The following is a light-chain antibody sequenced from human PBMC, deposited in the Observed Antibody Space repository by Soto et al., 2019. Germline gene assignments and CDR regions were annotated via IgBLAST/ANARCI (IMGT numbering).Light chain of an antibody. V-gene: IGKV3-15*01. J-gene: IGKJ1*01. Sequence: TVMTQSPATLSVSPGERATLSCRASQSVSSNLAWYQQKPGQAPRLLIYGASTRATGIPARFSGSGSGTEFTLTISSLQSEDFAVYYCQQYTHWPRTFGQGTKVDVK. CDR3: QQYTHWPRT. CDR1: QSVSSN. CDR2: GAS.